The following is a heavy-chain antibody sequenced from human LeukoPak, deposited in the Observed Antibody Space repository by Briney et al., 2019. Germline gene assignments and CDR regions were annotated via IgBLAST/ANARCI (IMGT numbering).Heavy chain of an antibody. J-gene: IGHJ5*02. Sequence: PSETLSLTCTVSGGSISSYYWSWIRQPPGKGLEWIGYIYYSGSTNYKSSLKSRVTMSVDTSKNQFSLKLSSVTAADTAVYYCARLTGYSSESWFDPWGQGTLVTVSS. D-gene: IGHD3-9*01. CDR2: IYYSGST. V-gene: IGHV4-59*01. CDR3: ARLTGYSSESWFDP. CDR1: GGSISSYY.